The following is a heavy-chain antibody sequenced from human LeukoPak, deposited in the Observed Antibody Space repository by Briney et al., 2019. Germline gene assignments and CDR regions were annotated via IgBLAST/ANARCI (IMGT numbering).Heavy chain of an antibody. CDR1: GGSISTYY. D-gene: IGHD2/OR15-2a*01. V-gene: IGHV4-4*07. J-gene: IGHJ4*02. Sequence: SETLSLTCSVSGGSISTYYWNWLRQPAGKELEWIGRIFASGSTNYNPSLKSRVNISMDKAKNHFSLILKSVTAADTAFYYCARDFYGDDGHHPFDYWGQGILVTVSS. CDR3: ARDFYGDDGHHPFDY. CDR2: IFASGST.